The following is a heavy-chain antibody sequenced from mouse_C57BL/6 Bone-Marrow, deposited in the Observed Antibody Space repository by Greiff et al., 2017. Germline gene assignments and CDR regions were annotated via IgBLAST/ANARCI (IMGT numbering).Heavy chain of an antibody. CDR1: GYSFTGYY. CDR3: ARDDYGSSQYYFDY. V-gene: IGHV1-42*01. J-gene: IGHJ2*01. D-gene: IGHD1-1*01. Sequence: VQLQQSGPELVKPGASVKISCKASGYSFTGYYMNWVKQSPEKSLEWIGEINPSTGGTTYNQKFKAKATLTVDKSSSTAYMQLKSLTSEDSAVXYCARDDYGSSQYYFDYWGQGTTLTVSS. CDR2: INPSTGGT.